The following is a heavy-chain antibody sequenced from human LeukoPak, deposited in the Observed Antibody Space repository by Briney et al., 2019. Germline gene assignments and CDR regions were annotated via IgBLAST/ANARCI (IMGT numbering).Heavy chain of an antibody. Sequence: PGGSLRLSCAASGFTVSSNYISWVRQAPGKGLEWDSVIYSGGSTYYADSVKGRFTISRDSSKNTLYLQMNSLRAEDTAVYYCASGVGGYDLLAYYYYYYMDVWGKGTTVTVSS. CDR2: IYSGGST. CDR1: GFTVSSNY. D-gene: IGHD5-12*01. V-gene: IGHV3-53*01. CDR3: ASGVGGYDLLAYYYYYYMDV. J-gene: IGHJ6*03.